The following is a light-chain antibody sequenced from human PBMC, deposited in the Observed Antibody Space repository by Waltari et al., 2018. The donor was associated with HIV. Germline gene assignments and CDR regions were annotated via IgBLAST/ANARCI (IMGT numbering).Light chain of an antibody. CDR1: SSDIGIYNY. Sequence: QSALTQPASVSGSPGQSITLSCTGTSSDIGIYNYVPWYQQHPGKAPKLLIYEVNNRPSGVSDRFSGSKSGNTASLSISGLQAEDEADYYCTSYTTRSTVIFGGGTSVTVL. J-gene: IGLJ2*01. CDR3: TSYTTRSTVI. CDR2: EVN. V-gene: IGLV2-14*01.